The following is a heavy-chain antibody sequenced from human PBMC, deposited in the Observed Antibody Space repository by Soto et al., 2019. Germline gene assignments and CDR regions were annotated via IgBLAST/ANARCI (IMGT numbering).Heavy chain of an antibody. CDR3: ARVPNRRYFDWLSRPYPYFDY. CDR1: GYTFTSYG. J-gene: IGHJ4*02. CDR2: ISAYNGNT. Sequence: ASVKVSCKASGYTFTSYGISWVRQAPGQGLEWMGWISAYNGNTNYAQKLQGRVTMTTDTSTSTAYMELRSLRSDDTAVYYCARVPNRRYFDWLSRPYPYFDYWGQGTLVTVSS. D-gene: IGHD3-9*01. V-gene: IGHV1-18*01.